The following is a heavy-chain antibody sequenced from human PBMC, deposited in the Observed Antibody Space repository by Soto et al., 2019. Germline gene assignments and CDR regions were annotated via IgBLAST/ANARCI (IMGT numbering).Heavy chain of an antibody. J-gene: IGHJ4*02. V-gene: IGHV3-53*01. CDR2: IYPAGPT. CDR1: GFTVSGMF. CDR3: ARDADSSGLHY. Sequence: GGSLRLSCAASGFTVSGMFMNWVRQAPGKGLEWVSAIYPAGPTYYADSVKGRLTISRDNSKNTLFLQLNNLRAEDTAVYYCARDADSSGLHYWGQGILVTVSS. D-gene: IGHD6-19*01.